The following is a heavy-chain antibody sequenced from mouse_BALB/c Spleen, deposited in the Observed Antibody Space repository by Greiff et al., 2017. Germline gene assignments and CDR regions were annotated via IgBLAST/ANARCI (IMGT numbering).Heavy chain of an antibody. Sequence: VKLMESGPGLVAPSQSLSITCTVSGFSLTSYGVHWVRQPPGKGLEWLGVIWAGGSTNYNSALMSRLSISKDNSKSQVFLKMNSLQTDDTAMYYCAREKTARATYYAMDYWGQGTSVTVSS. J-gene: IGHJ4*01. CDR2: IWAGGST. V-gene: IGHV2-9*02. CDR3: AREKTARATYYAMDY. D-gene: IGHD3-1*01. CDR1: GFSLTSYG.